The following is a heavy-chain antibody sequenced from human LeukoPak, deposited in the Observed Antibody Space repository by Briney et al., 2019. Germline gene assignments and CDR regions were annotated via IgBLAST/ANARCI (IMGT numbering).Heavy chain of an antibody. Sequence: ASVKVSCQASGYTYTSYRFSWVRQAAGRGREWMGWISAYNGNTTYAQKLQGRVTMTTDTSTSTAYMELRSLRSDDTAVYYCARDLYDSSGYYGYWGQGTLVTVSS. D-gene: IGHD3-22*01. CDR2: ISAYNGNT. CDR1: GYTYTSYR. CDR3: ARDLYDSSGYYGY. J-gene: IGHJ4*02. V-gene: IGHV1-18*01.